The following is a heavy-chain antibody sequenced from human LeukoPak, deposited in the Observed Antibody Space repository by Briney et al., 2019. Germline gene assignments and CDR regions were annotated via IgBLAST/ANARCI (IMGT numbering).Heavy chain of an antibody. V-gene: IGHV3-23*01. D-gene: IGHD1-14*01. CDR1: GFTFSNYA. CDR2: ISGSGGNT. J-gene: IGHJ4*02. CDR3: ATDTGNHYVDGLPDY. Sequence: GGSLRLSCAASGFTFSNYAMSWVRQAPGKGLNWVSTISGSGGNTYYADSVKGRFTVSRDTSKNTLYLQMNSLRAEDTAVYYCATDTGNHYVDGLPDYWGQGTLVTVSS.